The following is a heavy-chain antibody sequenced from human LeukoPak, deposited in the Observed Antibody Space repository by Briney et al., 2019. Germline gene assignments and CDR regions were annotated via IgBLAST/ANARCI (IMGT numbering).Heavy chain of an antibody. Sequence: ASVKLSCKASGYTFTSYYMHWVRQAPGQPLERMGIINPSGGCTSCAQKFQDKFTMTRATSTCTVYMELSSLRSEDTAVDYCAKDYYDSSGYSEYFQHWGQGTLVTVSS. V-gene: IGHV1-46*01. D-gene: IGHD3-22*01. CDR2: INPSGGCT. CDR3: AKDYYDSSGYSEYFQH. J-gene: IGHJ1*01. CDR1: GYTFTSYY.